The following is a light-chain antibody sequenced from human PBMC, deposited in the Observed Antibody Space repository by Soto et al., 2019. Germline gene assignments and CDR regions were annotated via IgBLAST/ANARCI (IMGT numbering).Light chain of an antibody. CDR3: QQYSSYWT. CDR1: QSVSSD. CDR2: DAS. V-gene: IGKV3-11*01. J-gene: IGKJ1*01. Sequence: EIVLTQSPATLSLSPGERATFSCRASQSVSSDLVWYQQKPGQAPRLLIYDASNRATGVPARFSGSGSGTDFTLTISSLEPEDFATYYCQQYSSYWTFGQGTKVEIK.